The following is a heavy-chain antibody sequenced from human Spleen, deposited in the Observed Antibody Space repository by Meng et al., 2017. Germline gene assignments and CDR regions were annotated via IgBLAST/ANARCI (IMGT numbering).Heavy chain of an antibody. Sequence: GSLRLSCAASGFTSSSYAMSWVRQAPGKGLEWVSAISGSGGSTYYADSVKGRFTISRDNSKNTLYLQMNSLRAEDTAVYYCAKGPRMLGYSSGWYGPYYFDYWGQGTLVTVSS. D-gene: IGHD6-19*01. V-gene: IGHV3-23*01. CDR1: GFTSSSYA. CDR3: AKGPRMLGYSSGWYGPYYFDY. J-gene: IGHJ4*02. CDR2: ISGSGGST.